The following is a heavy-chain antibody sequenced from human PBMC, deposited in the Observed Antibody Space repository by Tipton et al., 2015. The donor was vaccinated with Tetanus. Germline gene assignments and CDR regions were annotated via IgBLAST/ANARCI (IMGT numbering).Heavy chain of an antibody. J-gene: IGHJ4*02. CDR1: GGSFSGYY. Sequence: LRLSCAVYGGSFSGYYCTWIRQSPGKGLEWIGEIHPSGIVSYTPSLKSRVAILLDTSANQFSLKLTSVTAADTAVYYCARGKDQYKSGDHWGQGTPVTVSS. V-gene: IGHV4-34*01. CDR2: IHPSGIV. D-gene: IGHD1-1*01. CDR3: ARGKDQYKSGDH.